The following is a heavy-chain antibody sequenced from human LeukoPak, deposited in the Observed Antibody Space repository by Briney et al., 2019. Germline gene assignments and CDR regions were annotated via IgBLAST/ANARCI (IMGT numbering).Heavy chain of an antibody. CDR3: TTCGSSWKFDN. CDR1: GFTFSNAW. D-gene: IGHD6-13*01. CDR2: IKSKTVGGTI. V-gene: IGHV3-15*01. J-gene: IGHJ3*02. Sequence: GGSLRLSCAASGFTFSNAWMSWVRQAPGRGKERVGRIKSKTVGGTIDYAAPVKGRFTISRDDSKTTLYLQMNCLKTEDTAVYYCTTCGSSWKFDNWGQGTMVTVSS.